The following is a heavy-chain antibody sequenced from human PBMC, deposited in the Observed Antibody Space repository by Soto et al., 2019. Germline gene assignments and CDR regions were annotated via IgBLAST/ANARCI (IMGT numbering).Heavy chain of an antibody. Sequence: SQTLSLTCAISGDSVSNNGATWNWIRQSPSRGLEWLGRDYYRSRSRWHYDYATSVRSRVTINPDTSKNQFSLQLKSVAPEDTAVYYCARDPPDFNSGFGYWGQGILVTVSS. D-gene: IGHD1-26*01. CDR1: GDSVSNNGAT. J-gene: IGHJ4*02. V-gene: IGHV6-1*01. CDR3: ARDPPDFNSGFGY. CDR2: DYYRSRSRWHY.